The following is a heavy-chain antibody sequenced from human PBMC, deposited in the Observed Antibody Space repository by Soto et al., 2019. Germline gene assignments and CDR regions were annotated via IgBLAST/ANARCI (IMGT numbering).Heavy chain of an antibody. CDR3: ARDKEPVHLFWSGYEGGCWFDP. D-gene: IGHD3-3*01. CDR1: GFTFSTYG. V-gene: IGHV3-33*01. Sequence: GGSLRLSCAASGFTFSTYGMHWVRQAPGKGLEYVAGIRYDGRAEYYVDSVRGRFTISRDNDKNMLYLQMNSLRAEDTAVYYCARDKEPVHLFWSGYEGGCWFDPWGQGTLVTVSS. CDR2: IRYDGRAE. J-gene: IGHJ5*02.